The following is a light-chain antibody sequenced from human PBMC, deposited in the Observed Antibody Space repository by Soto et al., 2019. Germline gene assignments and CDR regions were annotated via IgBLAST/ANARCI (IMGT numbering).Light chain of an antibody. V-gene: IGKV3-15*01. CDR1: QSVSSN. CDR3: QQYINWWT. CDR2: GAS. J-gene: IGKJ1*01. Sequence: EIVMTQSPATLSVSPGERATLSCRASQSVSSNLAWYQQKPGQAPRLLIYGASTRATGISARFSGSGSGTEFTLTIGSLQSEDFAVYYCQQYINWWTFGQGTKVEIK.